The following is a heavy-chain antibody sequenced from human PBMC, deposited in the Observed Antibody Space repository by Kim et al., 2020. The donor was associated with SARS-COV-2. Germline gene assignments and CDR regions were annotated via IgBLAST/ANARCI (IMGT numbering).Heavy chain of an antibody. Sequence: SETLSLTCAVYGGSFSGYYWSWIRQPPGKGLEWIGEINHSGSTNYNPSLKSRVTISVDTSKNQFSLKLSSVTAADTAVYYCARGRGSGSYYRGSYYYYG. J-gene: IGHJ6*01. CDR1: GGSFSGYY. V-gene: IGHV4-34*01. CDR3: ARGRGSGSYYRGSYYYYG. CDR2: INHSGST. D-gene: IGHD3-10*01.